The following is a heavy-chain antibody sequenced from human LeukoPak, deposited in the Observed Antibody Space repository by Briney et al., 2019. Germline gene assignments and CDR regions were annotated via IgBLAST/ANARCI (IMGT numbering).Heavy chain of an antibody. J-gene: IGHJ4*02. Sequence: GESLKISCKGSGYSFTNYWIGWVRQMPGKGLEWMGIIYPDDSNTRYSPSFQGQVTISADKSISTAYLQWSSLKASDTAMYYCARLYCSSTTCYWDFDFWGQGTLVTVSS. CDR1: GYSFTNYW. V-gene: IGHV5-51*01. CDR2: IYPDDSNT. D-gene: IGHD2-2*01. CDR3: ARLYCSSTTCYWDFDF.